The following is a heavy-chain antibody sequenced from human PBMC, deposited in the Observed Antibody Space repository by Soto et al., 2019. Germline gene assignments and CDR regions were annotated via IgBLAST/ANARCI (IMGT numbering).Heavy chain of an antibody. CDR3: ARGNGSGSYYNPRYFDY. D-gene: IGHD3-10*01. V-gene: IGHV4-34*01. Sequence: SETVSLTCAVYGGSFSGYYWSWIRQPPGKGLEWIGEINHSGSTNYNPSLKSRVTISVDTSKNQFSLKLSSVTAADTAVYYCARGNGSGSYYNPRYFDYWGQGTLVTVSS. CDR1: GGSFSGYY. CDR2: INHSGST. J-gene: IGHJ4*02.